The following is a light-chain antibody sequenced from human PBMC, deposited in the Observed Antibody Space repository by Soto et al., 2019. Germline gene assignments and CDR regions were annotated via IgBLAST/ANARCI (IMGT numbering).Light chain of an antibody. CDR3: LQSYNAPIT. Sequence: DIQMTQSPSSLSASVGDRVTITCRASQSISSYLNGYQQKPSKAPRLLIYAASSLSSGVPSRFSGSGSGTDFTLTISRLQPEDCATYYCLQSYNAPITVGQGTRLEIK. V-gene: IGKV1-39*01. CDR2: AAS. CDR1: QSISSY. J-gene: IGKJ5*01.